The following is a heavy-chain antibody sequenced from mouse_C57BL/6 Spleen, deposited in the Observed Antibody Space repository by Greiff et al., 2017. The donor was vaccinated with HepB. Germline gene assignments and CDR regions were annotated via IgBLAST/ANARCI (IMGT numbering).Heavy chain of an antibody. CDR2: IRSKSNNYAT. V-gene: IGHV10-1*01. D-gene: IGHD1-1*01. Sequence: EVQLVESGGGLVQPKGSLKLSCAASGFSFNTYAMNWVRQAPGKGLEWVARIRSKSNNYATYYADSVKDRFTISRDDSESMLYLQMNNLKTEDTAMYYCVRQGITTVVATWGDYAMDYWGQGTSVTVSS. J-gene: IGHJ4*01. CDR1: GFSFNTYA. CDR3: VRQGITTVVATWGDYAMDY.